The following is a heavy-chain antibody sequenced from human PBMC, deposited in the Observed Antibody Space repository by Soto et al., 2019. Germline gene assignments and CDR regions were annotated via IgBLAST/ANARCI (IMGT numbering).Heavy chain of an antibody. V-gene: IGHV4-31*03. CDR1: GGSISSGGYY. Sequence: SETLSLTCTVSGGSISSGGYYWSWIRQHPGKGLEWIGYIYYSGSTYYNPSLKSRVTISVDTSKNQFSLKLSSVTAADTAVYYCAREVDYGENWFDPWGQGTLVTVS. J-gene: IGHJ5*02. CDR3: AREVDYGENWFDP. D-gene: IGHD4-17*01. CDR2: IYYSGST.